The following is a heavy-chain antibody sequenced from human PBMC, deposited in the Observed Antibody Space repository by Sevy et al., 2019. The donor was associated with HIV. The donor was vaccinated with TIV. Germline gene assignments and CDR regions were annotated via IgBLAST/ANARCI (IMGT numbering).Heavy chain of an antibody. CDR3: ARDPDTAPLGYYGMDV. Sequence: ASVKVSCKASGYTFTGYYMHWVRQAPGQGLEWMSRINPNSGGTNYAQKFQGRVTMTRDTSISTAYMELSRLRSDDTAVYYCARDPDTAPLGYYGMDVWGQGTTVTVSS. D-gene: IGHD5-18*01. V-gene: IGHV1-2*06. CDR2: INPNSGGT. J-gene: IGHJ6*02. CDR1: GYTFTGYY.